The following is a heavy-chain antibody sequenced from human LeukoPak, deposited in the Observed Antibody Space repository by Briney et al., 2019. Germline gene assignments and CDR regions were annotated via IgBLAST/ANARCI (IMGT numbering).Heavy chain of an antibody. V-gene: IGHV3-7*01. J-gene: IGHJ6*02. D-gene: IGHD1-7*01. Sequence: GGSLRLSCAASGFTFNNYWVSWVRQAPGKRLQWVANINQDGTEKHYVDSVRDRFSISRDNAKNSLYLQMNGLRAEDTAVYYCASNWNYIRGYGMDVWGQGTTVTVSS. CDR3: ASNWNYIRGYGMDV. CDR1: GFTFNNYW. CDR2: INQDGTEK.